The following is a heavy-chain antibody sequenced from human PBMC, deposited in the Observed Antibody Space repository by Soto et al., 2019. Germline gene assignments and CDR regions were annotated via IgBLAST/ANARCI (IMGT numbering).Heavy chain of an antibody. V-gene: IGHV4-38-2*02. CDR3: ATDPTSLEP. D-gene: IGHD3-16*01. CDR2: IHHSGET. Sequence: ETLCPTCTVSSYSISIGFFGRFIPQPPGKCLEWIRSIHHSGETHYNPSLKSRVTTSVDTYKNHFSLKLNSLTAAETAVYHCATDPTSLEPWGQG. J-gene: IGHJ5*02. CDR1: SYSISIGFF.